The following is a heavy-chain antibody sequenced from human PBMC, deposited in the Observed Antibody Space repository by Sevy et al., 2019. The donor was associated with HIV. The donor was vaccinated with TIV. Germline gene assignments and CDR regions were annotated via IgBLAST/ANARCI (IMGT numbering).Heavy chain of an antibody. CDR3: ASHHASYGVTGYYYYYGSDV. J-gene: IGHJ6*02. CDR2: IYPDDSAT. CDR1: GFTFSTYW. V-gene: IGHV5-51*01. D-gene: IGHD4-17*01. Sequence: RGESLKISCKGSGFTFSTYWIGWVRQMPGKGLEWIGIIYPDDSATRYSPSFQGQVTISVDKSISTAYLQWSTLKASDTAMYYCASHHASYGVTGYYYYYGSDVWGQGTTVTVSS.